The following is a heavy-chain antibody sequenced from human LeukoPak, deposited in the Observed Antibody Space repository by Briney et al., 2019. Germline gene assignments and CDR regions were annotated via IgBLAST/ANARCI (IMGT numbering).Heavy chain of an antibody. J-gene: IGHJ4*02. CDR1: GGSISSYY. CDR2: IHYSGST. D-gene: IGHD3-22*01. Sequence: SETLSLTCTVSGGSISSYYWSWIRQPPGKGLEWIGYIHYSGSTNYNPSLKSRVTISVDTSKNQFSLKLSSVTAADTAVYYCARAVGTQYYYDSSGYQPLFDYWGQGTLVTVSS. V-gene: IGHV4-59*01. CDR3: ARAVGTQYYYDSSGYQPLFDY.